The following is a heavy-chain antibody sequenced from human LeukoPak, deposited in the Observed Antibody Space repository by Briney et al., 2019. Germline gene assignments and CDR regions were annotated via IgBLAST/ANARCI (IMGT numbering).Heavy chain of an antibody. CDR3: ARDLSSGWYYFDY. CDR1: RFTFSSYS. J-gene: IGHJ4*02. Sequence: PGGSLGLSCAASRFTFSSYSMNWVRQAPGKGLEWVSSISSSSSYIYYADSVKGRFTISRDNAKNSLYLQMNSLRAEDTALYYCARDLSSGWYYFDYWGQGTLVTVSS. D-gene: IGHD6-19*01. V-gene: IGHV3-21*01. CDR2: ISSSSSYI.